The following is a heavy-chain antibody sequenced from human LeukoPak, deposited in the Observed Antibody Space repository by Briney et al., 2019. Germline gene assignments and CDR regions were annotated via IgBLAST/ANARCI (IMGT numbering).Heavy chain of an antibody. Sequence: SETLSLTCTVSGGSISSYYWSWIRQPPGKGLEWIGYISYTGTTNYNPSLKSRVTISVDTSKNQFSLKLSSVTAADTAVYYCAGFSSRTNYGHDYWGQGTLVSVSS. J-gene: IGHJ4*02. D-gene: IGHD3-10*01. CDR2: ISYTGTT. CDR3: AGFSSRTNYGHDY. V-gene: IGHV4-59*01. CDR1: GGSISSYY.